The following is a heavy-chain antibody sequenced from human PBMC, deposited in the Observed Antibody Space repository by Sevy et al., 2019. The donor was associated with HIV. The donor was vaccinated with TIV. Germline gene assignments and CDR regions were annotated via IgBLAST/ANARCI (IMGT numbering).Heavy chain of an antibody. CDR1: GFTFSSYA. CDR2: ISYDGSNK. Sequence: GGSLRLSCAASGFTFSSYAMHWVRQAPGKGLEWVAVISYDGSNKYYADSVKGRFTISRDNSKKTLYLQMNSLGAEDTAGYYCARDQYYYDSSGYRYYYYGMDVWGQGPTVTVSS. CDR3: ARDQYYYDSSGYRYYYYGMDV. J-gene: IGHJ6*02. V-gene: IGHV3-30*04. D-gene: IGHD3-22*01.